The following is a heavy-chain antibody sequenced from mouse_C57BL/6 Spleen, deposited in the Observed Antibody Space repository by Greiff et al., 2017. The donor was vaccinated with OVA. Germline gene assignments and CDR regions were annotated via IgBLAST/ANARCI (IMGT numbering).Heavy chain of an antibody. D-gene: IGHD1-1*01. CDR3: ARSYYYGSRYYFDY. V-gene: IGHV1-69*01. CDR1: GYTFTSYW. Sequence: QVQLQQPGAELVMPGASVKLSCKASGYTFTSYWMHWVKQRPGQGLEWIGEIDPSDSYTNYNQKFKGKSTLTVDKSSSTAYMQLSSLTPEDSAVYYCARSYYYGSRYYFDYWGQGTTLTVSS. CDR2: IDPSDSYT. J-gene: IGHJ2*01.